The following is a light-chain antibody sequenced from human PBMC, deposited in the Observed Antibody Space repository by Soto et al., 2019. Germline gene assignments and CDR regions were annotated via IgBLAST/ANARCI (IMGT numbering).Light chain of an antibody. CDR1: SSDVGGYNY. Sequence: QSALTQPASVSGSPGQSITISCTGTSSDVGGYNYVSWYQQHPDKAPKLMIYDVSNRTSGVSNRFSGSKSGNTASLTISALQAEDETDYYCFSYTSHSTYVFGTGTKVTVL. CDR3: FSYTSHSTYV. J-gene: IGLJ1*01. CDR2: DVS. V-gene: IGLV2-14*01.